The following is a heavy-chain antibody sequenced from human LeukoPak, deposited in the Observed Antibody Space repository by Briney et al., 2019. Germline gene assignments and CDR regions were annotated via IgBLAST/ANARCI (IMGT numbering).Heavy chain of an antibody. Sequence: SETLSLTCTVSGGSISSYYWSWIRQPAGKGLEWIGRIYTSGSTNYNPSLKSRVTMSVDTSKNQFSLKLSSVTAADTAVYYCARGGGTVVPAVKGVYMDVWGKGTTVTVSS. V-gene: IGHV4-4*07. J-gene: IGHJ6*03. D-gene: IGHD2-2*01. CDR3: ARGGGTVVPAVKGVYMDV. CDR1: GGSISSYY. CDR2: IYTSGST.